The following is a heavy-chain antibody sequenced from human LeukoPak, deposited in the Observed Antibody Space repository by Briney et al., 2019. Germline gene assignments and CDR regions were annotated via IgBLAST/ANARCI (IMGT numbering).Heavy chain of an antibody. Sequence: PGGSLRLSCAASGFTFSSYAMSWVRQAPGKGLEWVSAVSGSGETTYYADSVKGRFTISRDNSKNTLYLRMLTLRADDTAVYYCAKGPVVPSSSYYFDPWGQGTLVTVSS. V-gene: IGHV3-23*01. CDR2: VSGSGETT. D-gene: IGHD2-2*01. CDR1: GFTFSSYA. J-gene: IGHJ4*02. CDR3: AKGPVVPSSSYYFDP.